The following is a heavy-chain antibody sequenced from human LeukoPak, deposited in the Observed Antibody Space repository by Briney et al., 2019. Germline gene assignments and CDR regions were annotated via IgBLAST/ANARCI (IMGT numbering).Heavy chain of an antibody. V-gene: IGHV3-30-3*01. J-gene: IGHJ3*02. CDR3: ARDEGYGSGSFDI. CDR2: ISYDGTNK. D-gene: IGHD3-10*01. CDR1: GFPFSSYV. Sequence: RPGGSLRLSCAASGFPFSSYVLEWVRQGPGKGLEWVALISYDGTNKYYADSVKGRFTISRDNSKNTVDLQMNSLRVEDTAVYYCARDEGYGSGSFDIWGQGTMVTVSS.